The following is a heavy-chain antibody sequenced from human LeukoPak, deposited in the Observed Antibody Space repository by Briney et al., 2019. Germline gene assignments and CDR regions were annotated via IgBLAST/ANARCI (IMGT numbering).Heavy chain of an antibody. D-gene: IGHD6-13*01. CDR1: GGSLSSSNW. CDR2: IYHSGST. J-gene: IGHJ4*02. CDR3: ARGGIAAAGHSYFDY. Sequence: PSGTLSLTFAVSGGSLSSSNWWRWVRPPPGKGLEWIGEIYHSGSTNYNPSLKSRVTISVDKSKNQFSLKLSSVTAADTAVYYCARGGIAAAGHSYFDYWGQGTLVTVSS. V-gene: IGHV4-4*02.